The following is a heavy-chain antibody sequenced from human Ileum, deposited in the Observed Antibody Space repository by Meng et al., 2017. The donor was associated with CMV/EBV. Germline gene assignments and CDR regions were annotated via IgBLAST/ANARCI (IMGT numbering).Heavy chain of an antibody. J-gene: IGHJ4*02. D-gene: IGHD4-17*01. CDR3: ARELRYGDYYFDS. Sequence: QMERQESGPVLVKSSHPLSLTCNVSCDSSIVDVHYWSWIRQPPGKGLEWIGFVFYSGSTYYNPSLMSRVTISVDTSKNQFSLRLSSVTAADTAVYYCARELRYGDYYFDSWGQGTLVTVSS. CDR2: VFYSGST. CDR1: CDSSIVDVHY. V-gene: IGHV4-30-4*08.